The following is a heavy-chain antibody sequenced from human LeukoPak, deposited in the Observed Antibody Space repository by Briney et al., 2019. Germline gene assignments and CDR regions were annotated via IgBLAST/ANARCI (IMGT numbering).Heavy chain of an antibody. Sequence: PGGSLRLSCAASEFSVGSNYMSWVRQAPGKGLEWVSVIYSGGSTYYADSVKGRFTISRDNSKNTLYLQMNSLRAEDTAVYHCARDRSTVTAWIDYWGQGTLVTVSS. CDR2: IYSGGST. V-gene: IGHV3-53*01. CDR3: ARDRSTVTAWIDY. D-gene: IGHD4-17*01. J-gene: IGHJ4*02. CDR1: EFSVGSNY.